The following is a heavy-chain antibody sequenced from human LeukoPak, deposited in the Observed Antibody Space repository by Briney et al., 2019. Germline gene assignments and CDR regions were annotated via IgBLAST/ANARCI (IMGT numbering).Heavy chain of an antibody. CDR2: FSSNGGST. D-gene: IGHD6-19*01. CDR1: GFTFSSYA. CDR3: ARESTARQWLVKGAFDI. V-gene: IGHV3-64*01. Sequence: GGSLRLSCAAFGFTFSSYAMHWVRQAPGKGLEYVSAFSSNGGSTYYANSVKARFTISRDNSKNTLYLQMGSLRAEDMAVYYCARESTARQWLVKGAFDIWGQGTMVTVSS. J-gene: IGHJ3*02.